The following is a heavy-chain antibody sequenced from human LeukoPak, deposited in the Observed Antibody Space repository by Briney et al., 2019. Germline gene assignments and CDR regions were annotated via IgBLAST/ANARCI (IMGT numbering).Heavy chain of an antibody. CDR3: ARALIGYYFDY. Sequence: GGSLRLSCAASGLNFNNYAMSWVRQAPGKGLEWVSVISGNSATTYYADSVKGRFTISRDNSKNSLYLRMNSLRAEDTAVYYCARALIGYYFDYWGQGTLVTVSS. J-gene: IGHJ4*02. V-gene: IGHV3-23*01. D-gene: IGHD2-8*01. CDR2: ISGNSATT. CDR1: GLNFNNYA.